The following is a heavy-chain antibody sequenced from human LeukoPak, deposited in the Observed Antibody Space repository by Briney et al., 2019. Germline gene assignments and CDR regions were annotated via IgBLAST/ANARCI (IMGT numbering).Heavy chain of an antibody. CDR3: ARDPEVGATIGDI. D-gene: IGHD1-26*01. CDR1: GFTVSSNY. Sequence: PGGSLRLSRAASGFTVSSNYMTWVRQAPGKGLEWVSVIYSGGSAYYADSVKGRFTISRDNSKNTLYLQMNSLRAEDTAVYYCARDPEVGATIGDIWGQGTLVTVSS. J-gene: IGHJ4*02. CDR2: IYSGGSA. V-gene: IGHV3-53*01.